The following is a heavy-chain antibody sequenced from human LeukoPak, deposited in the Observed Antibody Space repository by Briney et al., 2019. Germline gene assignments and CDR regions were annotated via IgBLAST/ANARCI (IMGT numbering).Heavy chain of an antibody. V-gene: IGHV4-34*01. CDR2: INHSGST. D-gene: IGHD3-10*01. CDR3: ARDSRGEGYYYGMDV. CDR1: GGSFSGYY. Sequence: SETLSLTCAVYGGSFSGYYWSWIRHPPGKGLEWIGEINHSGSTNYNPSLKSRVTISVDTSKNQFSLKLSSVTAADTAVYYCARDSRGEGYYYGMDVWGQGTTVTVSS. J-gene: IGHJ6*02.